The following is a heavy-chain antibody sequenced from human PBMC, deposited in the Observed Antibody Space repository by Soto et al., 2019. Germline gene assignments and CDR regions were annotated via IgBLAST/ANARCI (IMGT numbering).Heavy chain of an antibody. D-gene: IGHD3-22*01. J-gene: IGHJ4*02. CDR1: GGSLSGYY. CDR3: AGGRHHYDSSGYFYYFDY. V-gene: IGHV4-34*01. Sequence: SETLSLTCGVDGGSLSGYYWGWIRQPAGKGLEWIGDVNYSGTTNYNPSLTSRVTISVDTSKNHFSLHLTSVTAADTAVYYCAGGRHHYDSSGYFYYFDYWGQGILVTVSS. CDR2: VNYSGTT.